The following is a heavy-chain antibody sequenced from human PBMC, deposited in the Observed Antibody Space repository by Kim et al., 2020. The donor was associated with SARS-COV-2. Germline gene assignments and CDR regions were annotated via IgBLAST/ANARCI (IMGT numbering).Heavy chain of an antibody. J-gene: IGHJ4*02. D-gene: IGHD4-17*01. Sequence: YSPAFQGDVTISADTSISTAYLQWSSLKASDTAMYYCARPGDYGPTFFDYWGQGTLVTVSS. CDR3: ARPGDYGPTFFDY. V-gene: IGHV5-51*01.